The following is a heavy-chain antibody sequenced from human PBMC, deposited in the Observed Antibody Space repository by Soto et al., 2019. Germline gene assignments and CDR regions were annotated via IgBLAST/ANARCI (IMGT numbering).Heavy chain of an antibody. D-gene: IGHD4-17*01. CDR2: IYSSGST. CDR1: GGSISSGGYS. J-gene: IGHJ6*02. Sequence: QVQLQASGPGLVKPSQNLSLTCPVSGGSISSGGYSWSWIRQNQGKGLEGIGYIYSSGSTYYNPSLKSRVTTSVDTSKNHFALKLSSVTAADTDVYYCARDYGANYYYSGMDVWGQGTTYNVSS. V-gene: IGHV4-31*03. CDR3: ARDYGANYYYSGMDV.